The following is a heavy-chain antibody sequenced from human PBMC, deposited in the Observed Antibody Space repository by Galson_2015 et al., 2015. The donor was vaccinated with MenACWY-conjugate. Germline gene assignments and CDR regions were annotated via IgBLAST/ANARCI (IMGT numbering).Heavy chain of an antibody. CDR3: AVYCSSTRCYGASGGY. V-gene: IGHV3-15*01. J-gene: IGHJ4*02. CDR1: GFTFSNAW. CDR2: IKSKTDGGTT. D-gene: IGHD2-2*01. Sequence: SLRLSCAASGFTFSNAWMTWVRQAPGKGLEWVGRIKSKTDGGTTDYAAPVKGRFTISRDDSKNTLYLQMNSLETDDTAVYYCAVYCSSTRCYGASGGYWGQGTLVTVSS.